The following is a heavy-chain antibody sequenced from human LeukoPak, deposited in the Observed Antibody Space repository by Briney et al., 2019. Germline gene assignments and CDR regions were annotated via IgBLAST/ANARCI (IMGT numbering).Heavy chain of an antibody. CDR3: ARALELRLIDS. D-gene: IGHD4-17*01. CDR1: GGSISSGSYY. CDR2: IYTSGST. V-gene: IGHV4-61*02. Sequence: SQTLSLTCTVSGGSISSGSYYWSWIRQPAGKGLEWIGRIYTSGSTYYNPSLKSRVTISVDTSKNQFSLKLSSVTAADTAVYYCARALELRLIDSWGQGTLVTVSS. J-gene: IGHJ4*02.